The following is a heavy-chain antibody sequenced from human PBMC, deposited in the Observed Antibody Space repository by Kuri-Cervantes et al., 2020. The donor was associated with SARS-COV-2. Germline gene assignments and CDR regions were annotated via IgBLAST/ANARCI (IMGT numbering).Heavy chain of an antibody. V-gene: IGHV4-4*07. D-gene: IGHD6-13*01. CDR3: ATCIAAAGSYYFDY. J-gene: IGHJ4*02. Sequence: SETLSLTCTVSGGSISSYYWSWIRRPAGKGLEWIGRIYTSRSTNYNPSLKSRVTISVDTSKNQFSLKLSSVTAADTAVYYCATCIAAAGSYYFDYWGQGTLVTVSS. CDR2: IYTSRST. CDR1: GGSISSYY.